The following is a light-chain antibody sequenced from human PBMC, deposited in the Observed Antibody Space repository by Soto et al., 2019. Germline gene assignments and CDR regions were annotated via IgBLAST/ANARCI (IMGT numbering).Light chain of an antibody. Sequence: EIVMTQSPATLSLSPGERATLSCRASQSATVNLAWFQQKPGQAPRLLIVHASKKAAGIPAWFAGSGSGTDFTLTISSLEPEDFAVYYGQERSRWPRGTFGGGTKVEI. J-gene: IGKJ4*01. CDR1: QSATVN. CDR3: QERSRWPRGT. CDR2: HAS. V-gene: IGKV3-11*01.